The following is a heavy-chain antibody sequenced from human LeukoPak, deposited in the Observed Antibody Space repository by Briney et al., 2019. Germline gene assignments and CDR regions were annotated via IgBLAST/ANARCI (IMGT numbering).Heavy chain of an antibody. J-gene: IGHJ6*02. CDR1: GYTFTSYA. Sequence: ASVKVSCKASGYTFTSYAMHWVRQAPGQRLEWMGWINAGNGNTKYSQKFQGRVTITRDTSTSTAYMELRSLRSDDTAVYYCARDRKGHYDFWSGYYPSQWYYYGMDVWGQGTTVTVSS. CDR3: ARDRKGHYDFWSGYYPSQWYYYGMDV. V-gene: IGHV1-3*01. CDR2: INAGNGNT. D-gene: IGHD3-3*01.